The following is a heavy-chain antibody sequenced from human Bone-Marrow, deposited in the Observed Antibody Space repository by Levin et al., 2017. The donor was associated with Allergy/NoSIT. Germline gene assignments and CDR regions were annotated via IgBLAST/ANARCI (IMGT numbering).Heavy chain of an antibody. CDR2: ISSDGSNK. Sequence: PGGSLRLSCAASGFTFSSYIMHWVRQAPGKGLEWVTVISSDGSNKHYADSVKGRFTISRDNSKNTLYLQMNSLRAEDTAVYYCATAGESRSYFDYWGQGTLVTVSS. V-gene: IGHV3-30*04. CDR3: ATAGESRSYFDY. D-gene: IGHD3-10*01. CDR1: GFTFSSYI. J-gene: IGHJ4*02.